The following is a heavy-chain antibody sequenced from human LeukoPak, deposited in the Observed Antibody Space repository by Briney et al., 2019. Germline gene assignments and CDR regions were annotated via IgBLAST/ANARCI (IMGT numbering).Heavy chain of an antibody. CDR1: GGSISSGVYY. CDR2: IYYSGST. CDR3: ARVGAPHGDCDY. J-gene: IGHJ4*02. V-gene: IGHV4-30-4*08. D-gene: IGHD4-17*01. Sequence: SETLSLTCTVSGGSISSGVYYWSWIRQSPGKGLEWIGYIYYSGSTYYNPSLKSRVTISVDTSKNQFSLKLSSVTAADTAVYYCARVGAPHGDCDYWGQGTLVTVSS.